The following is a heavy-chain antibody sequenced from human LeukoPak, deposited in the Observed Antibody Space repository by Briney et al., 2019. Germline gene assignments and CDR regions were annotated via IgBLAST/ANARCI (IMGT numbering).Heavy chain of an antibody. J-gene: IGHJ4*02. V-gene: IGHV4-61*01. CDR2: IYYSGST. CDR3: ARGAEYSTGWYYY. Sequence: SETLSLTCTVSGGSISNAFYSWSWIRQAPGKGLEWIGYIYYSGSTNYNPSLKSRVTISVDTSENQLSLKLSSVTAADTAVYYCARGAEYSTGWYYYWGQGTLVTVSS. D-gene: IGHD6-19*01. CDR1: GGSISNAFYS.